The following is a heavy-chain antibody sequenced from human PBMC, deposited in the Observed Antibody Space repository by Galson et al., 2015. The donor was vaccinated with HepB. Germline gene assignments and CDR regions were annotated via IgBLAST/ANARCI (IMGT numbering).Heavy chain of an antibody. CDR2: IIPIFGTA. CDR3: ARDVIAAAGTSSRSYYCYYMDV. J-gene: IGHJ6*03. CDR1: GGTFSSYA. D-gene: IGHD6-13*01. V-gene: IGHV1-69*13. Sequence: SVKVSCKASGGTFSSYAISWVRQAPGQGLEWMGGIIPIFGTANYAQRFQGRVTITADESTSTAYMELSSLRSEDTAVYYCARDVIAAAGTSSRSYYCYYMDVWGKGTTVTVSS.